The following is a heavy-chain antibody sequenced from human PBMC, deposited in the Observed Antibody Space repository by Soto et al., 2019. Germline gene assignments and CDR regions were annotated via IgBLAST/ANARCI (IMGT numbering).Heavy chain of an antibody. Sequence: QVRLPQWGAGLLKPSETLSLTCAVYGGSFTDYYWSWIRQPPGKGLEWIGEINHSGDTNYNPSLKSRVTISVDTFKNQFSLKLSSVTAADTAVYYCARNYYDSGRFGLDPWGQGTQVTVSS. J-gene: IGHJ5*02. V-gene: IGHV4-34*01. CDR3: ARNYYDSGRFGLDP. D-gene: IGHD3-22*01. CDR2: INHSGDT. CDR1: GGSFTDYY.